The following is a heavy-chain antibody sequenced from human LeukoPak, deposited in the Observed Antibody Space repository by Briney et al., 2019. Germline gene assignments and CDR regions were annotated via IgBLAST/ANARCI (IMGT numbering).Heavy chain of an antibody. J-gene: IGHJ5*02. Sequence: SETLSLTCTVSGGSISHYYWSWIRQPPGKGLEWIGYIYYSGSTHYNPSLKSRVTISIDTSKNQFSLKLNSVTAADTAVYYCARHRTSGWYLFDPWGQGTLVTVSS. V-gene: IGHV4-59*08. CDR1: GGSISHYY. CDR3: ARHRTSGWYLFDP. D-gene: IGHD6-19*01. CDR2: IYYSGST.